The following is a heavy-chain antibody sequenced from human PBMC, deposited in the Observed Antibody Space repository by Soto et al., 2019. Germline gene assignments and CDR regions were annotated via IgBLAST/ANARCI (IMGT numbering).Heavy chain of an antibody. CDR2: IYYSRNSGST. CDR1: GGSISSSTYY. Sequence: QLQLQESGPGLVKPSETLSLTCTVSGGSISSSTYYWGWIRQPPGRGLEWIGSIYYSRNSGSTYYNPSLKRRGTISVDTSKNQFSLKLSSVTAADTAVYYCARTRTVAYYYGMDVWGQGTTVTVSS. CDR3: ARTRTVAYYYGMDV. J-gene: IGHJ6*02. D-gene: IGHD4-4*01. V-gene: IGHV4-39*01.